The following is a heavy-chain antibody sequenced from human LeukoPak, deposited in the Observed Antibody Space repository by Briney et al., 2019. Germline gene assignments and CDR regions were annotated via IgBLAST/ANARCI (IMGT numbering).Heavy chain of an antibody. CDR3: AYRNNFEY. V-gene: IGHV3-7*05. CDR2: IKADGSEK. CDR1: GFSFSGHW. J-gene: IGHJ4*02. Sequence: PGGSLRLSCAASGFSFSGHWMNWVRQPPGKGREWGANIKADGSEKYYVDSVKGRFTISRDDAKRTVDLQMDNLRAEDTAIYYCAYRNNFEYWGQGALVTVSS. D-gene: IGHD1-26*01.